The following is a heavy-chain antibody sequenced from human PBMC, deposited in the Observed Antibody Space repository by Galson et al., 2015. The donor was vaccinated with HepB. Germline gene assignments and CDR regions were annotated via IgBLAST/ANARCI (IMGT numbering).Heavy chain of an antibody. V-gene: IGHV3-23*01. Sequence: SLRLSCAASGFIFSSYAMSWVRQAPGKGLEWVSALSVSGSTTYYSDSVKGRFTISRDNSKNTLFLEMNSLRAEDTALYYCAKDHPWFGEVDGFDVWGQGTMVIVSS. CDR3: AKDHPWFGEVDGFDV. J-gene: IGHJ3*01. CDR2: LSVSGSTT. D-gene: IGHD3-10*01. CDR1: GFIFSSYA.